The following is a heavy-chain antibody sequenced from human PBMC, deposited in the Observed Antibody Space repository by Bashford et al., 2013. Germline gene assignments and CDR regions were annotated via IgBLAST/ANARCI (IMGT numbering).Heavy chain of an antibody. CDR3: ARDRYYYESNAYWRAFNI. D-gene: IGHD3-22*01. V-gene: IGHV1-18*01. Sequence: WVRQAPGQGLEWMGWINVYNGNTKTVEKFQGRVSMTTDTSTSTAYMELRSLRSDDTAVYYCARDRYYYESNAYWRAFNIWGQGTMVTVSS. J-gene: IGHJ3*02. CDR2: INVYNGNT.